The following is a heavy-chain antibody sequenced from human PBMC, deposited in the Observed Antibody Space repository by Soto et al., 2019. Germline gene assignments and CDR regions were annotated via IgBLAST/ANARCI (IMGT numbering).Heavy chain of an antibody. Sequence: ASVKVSCKASGYTFTSYAMHWVRQAPGQRLEWMGWINAGNGNTKYSQKFQGRVTITRDTSASTAYMELSSLRSEDTAVYYCARGGDAAMFSSYYYGMDVWGQGTTVTVSS. D-gene: IGHD5-18*01. CDR2: INAGNGNT. V-gene: IGHV1-3*01. J-gene: IGHJ6*02. CDR1: GYTFTSYA. CDR3: ARGGDAAMFSSYYYGMDV.